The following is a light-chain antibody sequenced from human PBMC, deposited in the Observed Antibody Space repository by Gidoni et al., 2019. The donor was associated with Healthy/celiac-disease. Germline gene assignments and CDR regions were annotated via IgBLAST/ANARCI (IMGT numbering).Light chain of an antibody. V-gene: IGKV3-20*01. J-gene: IGKJ4*01. CDR1: QSVSSSY. CDR2: GAS. CDR3: QQYGSSP. Sequence: EIVLTQSPGTLSWSPGERATLSCRASQSVSSSYLGWYQQKPGQAPRLLIYGASSRATGIPDRFSGSGSGTDFTLTISRLEPEDFAVYYCQQYGSSPFGGGTKVEIK.